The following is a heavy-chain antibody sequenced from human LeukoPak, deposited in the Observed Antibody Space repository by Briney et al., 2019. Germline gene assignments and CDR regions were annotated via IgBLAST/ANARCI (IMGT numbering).Heavy chain of an antibody. Sequence: PSETLSLTCTVSGGSISGYYWSWIRQPPGKGLEWIGYIYYSGSTNYNPSLKSRVTISVDTSKNQFSLKLSSVTAADTAVYYCASYGSGSYYMGFDYWGQGTLVTVSS. CDR2: IYYSGST. V-gene: IGHV4-59*01. CDR1: GGSISGYY. J-gene: IGHJ4*02. D-gene: IGHD3-10*01. CDR3: ASYGSGSYYMGFDY.